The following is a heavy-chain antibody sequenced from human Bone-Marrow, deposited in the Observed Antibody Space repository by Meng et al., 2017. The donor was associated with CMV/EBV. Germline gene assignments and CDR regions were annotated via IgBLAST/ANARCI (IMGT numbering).Heavy chain of an antibody. J-gene: IGHJ4*02. Sequence: TWWGAFRRPPVKWLRWIAEIYHSGITNYNPSLKIRVTISVDKSKNQFSLKLSSVTASDTAVYYCARVERLYCSSTSCPTTYYFDYWGQGTLVTVSS. CDR1: TW. CDR3: ARVERLYCSSTSCPTTYYFDY. V-gene: IGHV4-4*02. D-gene: IGHD2-2*01. CDR2: IYHSGIT.